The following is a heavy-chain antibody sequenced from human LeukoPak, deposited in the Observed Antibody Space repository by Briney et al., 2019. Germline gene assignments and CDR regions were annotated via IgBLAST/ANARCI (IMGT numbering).Heavy chain of an antibody. D-gene: IGHD4-17*01. J-gene: IGHJ5*02. CDR2: IYYSGST. CDR3: ARDPGDYHWFDP. V-gene: IGHV4-59*01. CDR1: GGSISSYY. Sequence: SSETLSLTCTVSGGSISSYYWSWIRQPPGKGLEWIGYIYYSGSTNYNPSLKSRVTISVDTSKNQSSLKLSSVTAADTAVYYCARDPGDYHWFDPWGQGTLVTVSS.